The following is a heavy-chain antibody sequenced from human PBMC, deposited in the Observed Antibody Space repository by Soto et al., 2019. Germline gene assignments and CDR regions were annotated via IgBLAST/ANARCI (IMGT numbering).Heavy chain of an antibody. CDR3: VXDADLTTVTTYLICFGY. V-gene: IGHV3-64D*06. CDR2: ISSNGGST. CDR1: GFTFSSYA. D-gene: IGHD4-4*01. J-gene: IGHJ4*02. Sequence: PGGSLRLSGSASGFTFSSYAMHWVRQAPGKGLEYVSAISSNGGSTYYADSVKGRFTISRANSKNTLYLQMSSLRAEDTAVYYCVXDADLTTVTTYLICFGYWGQGTLVTVSS.